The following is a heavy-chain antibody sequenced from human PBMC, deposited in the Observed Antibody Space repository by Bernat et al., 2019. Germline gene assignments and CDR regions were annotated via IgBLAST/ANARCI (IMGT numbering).Heavy chain of an antibody. CDR3: AKDPHSSGYDP. CDR2: ISYDGSNK. J-gene: IGHJ5*02. CDR1: GFTFSSYG. D-gene: IGHD3-22*01. Sequence: QVQLVESGGGVVQPGRSLRLSCAASGFTFSSYGMHWVRQAPGKGLEWVAVISYDGSNKYYADSVKGRFTISRDNSKNTLYLQMNSLRAEDTAVYYCAKDPHSSGYDPWGQGTLVTVSS. V-gene: IGHV3-30*18.